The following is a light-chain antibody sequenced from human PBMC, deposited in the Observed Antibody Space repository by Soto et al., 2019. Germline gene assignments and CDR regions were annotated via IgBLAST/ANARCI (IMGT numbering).Light chain of an antibody. J-gene: IGKJ1*01. Sequence: DIQMTQSPSILSASVGDRVTLTCRASQSISSWLAWYQQKPGKAPKLLIYKASSLESGVPSRFSGSGSGTEFTLTISSLQPDDFATYYCQQYNSYSWTFGQGTKVEIK. V-gene: IGKV1-5*03. CDR1: QSISSW. CDR2: KAS. CDR3: QQYNSYSWT.